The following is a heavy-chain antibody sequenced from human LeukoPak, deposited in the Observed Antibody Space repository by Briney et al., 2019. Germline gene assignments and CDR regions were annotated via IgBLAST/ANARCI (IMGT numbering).Heavy chain of an antibody. CDR1: GFTFSSYW. CDR3: ARVGAIVARLPHFDY. Sequence: GGSLRLSCAASGFTFSSYWMHWDRQPPGKVPVCVSRINSDGGRTIYADSVKGRFTVSRDNAKNTLYLQLNSLRAEDTAVYYCARVGAIVARLPHFDYWGQGTLVTVSS. D-gene: IGHD5-12*01. J-gene: IGHJ4*02. V-gene: IGHV3-74*01. CDR2: INSDGGRT.